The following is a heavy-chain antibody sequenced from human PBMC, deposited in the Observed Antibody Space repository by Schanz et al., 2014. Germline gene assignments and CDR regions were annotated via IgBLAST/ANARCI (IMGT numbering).Heavy chain of an antibody. J-gene: IGHJ4*02. Sequence: EVQLVESGGGLVQPGGSLRLSCAASGFTFGSYWMSWVRQAPGKGLEWVANIKQYGTETYYVDSVRGRFTVSRDNSKNTVFLQMNSLRGEDTAVYYCASADYTNYFDYWGQGTLVTVSS. V-gene: IGHV3-7*01. CDR3: ASADYTNYFDY. CDR2: IKQYGTET. D-gene: IGHD4-4*01. CDR1: GFTFGSYW.